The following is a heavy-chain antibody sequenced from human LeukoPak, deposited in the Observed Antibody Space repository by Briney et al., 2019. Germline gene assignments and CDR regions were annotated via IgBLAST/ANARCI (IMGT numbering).Heavy chain of an antibody. Sequence: SETLSLTCTVSGGSISSGSYYWSWIRQPPGKGLEWIGYIYHSGSTYYNPSLKSRVAISVDRSKNQFSLKLSSVTAADTAVYYCARRYSGYEGGWFDPWGQGTLVTVSS. CDR2: IYHSGST. D-gene: IGHD5-12*01. CDR1: GGSISSGSYY. V-gene: IGHV4-30-2*01. CDR3: ARRYSGYEGGWFDP. J-gene: IGHJ5*02.